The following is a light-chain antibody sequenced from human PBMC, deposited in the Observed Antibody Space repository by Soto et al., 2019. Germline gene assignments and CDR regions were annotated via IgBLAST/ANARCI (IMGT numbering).Light chain of an antibody. Sequence: EIVWTQSPSTLSLSPWERATLSCRASQSVSSNLALYQQKPGQAPRLLIYGASTTATGIPARFSGSGSGTEFTLTISSLQSEEFAVYYCQQYNKWPLTFGGGTKVDIK. J-gene: IGKJ4*01. CDR1: QSVSSN. V-gene: IGKV3-15*01. CDR3: QQYNKWPLT. CDR2: GAS.